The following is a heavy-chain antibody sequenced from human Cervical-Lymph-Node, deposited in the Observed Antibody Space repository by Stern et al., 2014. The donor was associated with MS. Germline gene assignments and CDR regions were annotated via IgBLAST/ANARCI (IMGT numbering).Heavy chain of an antibody. CDR3: AKAKAPIVVVPAAPGDY. CDR2: ISYDGSNK. J-gene: IGHJ4*02. Sequence: DQLVESGGGVVQPGRSLRLSCAASGFTFSSYGMHWVRQAPGKGLEWVAVISYDGSNKYYADSAKGRFTISRDNSKNTLYLQMNSLRAEDTAVYYCAKAKAPIVVVPAAPGDYWGQGTLVTVSS. V-gene: IGHV3-30*18. CDR1: GFTFSSYG. D-gene: IGHD2-2*01.